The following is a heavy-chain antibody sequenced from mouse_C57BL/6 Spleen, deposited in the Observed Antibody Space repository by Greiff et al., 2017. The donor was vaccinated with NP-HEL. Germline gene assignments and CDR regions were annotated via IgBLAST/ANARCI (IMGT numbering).Heavy chain of an antibody. CDR3: ATITPRGLDYAMDY. D-gene: IGHD1-3*01. Sequence: VQLKESGPGLVAPSQCLSITCTVSGFSLTSYGVDWVRQPPGKGLEWLGVIWGGGSTNYTSALMSRLSISKDNSKSQVFLKMNSLQTDDTAMYYCATITPRGLDYAMDYWGQGTSVTVSS. V-gene: IGHV2-9*01. CDR2: IWGGGST. CDR1: GFSLTSYG. J-gene: IGHJ4*01.